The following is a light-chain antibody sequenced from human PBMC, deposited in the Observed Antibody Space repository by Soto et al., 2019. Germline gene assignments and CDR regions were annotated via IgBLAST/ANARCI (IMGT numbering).Light chain of an antibody. Sequence: EMVLTQSPGTLSLSPVESATLSCRASQSVSSNYLAWYQQKVGQAPRLLIYGASSTATGVPDRFSGSGSETDFTLTISRLEPEHFAVYFCQQYGTSPWTFGQGTKVEFK. CDR3: QQYGTSPWT. V-gene: IGKV3-20*01. CDR1: QSVSSNY. CDR2: GAS. J-gene: IGKJ1*01.